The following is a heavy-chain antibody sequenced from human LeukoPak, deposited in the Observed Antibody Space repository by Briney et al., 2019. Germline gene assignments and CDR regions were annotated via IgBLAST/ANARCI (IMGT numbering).Heavy chain of an antibody. J-gene: IGHJ4*02. CDR1: GFTFSSYG. D-gene: IGHD5-24*01. CDR2: ISNDGSNK. V-gene: IGHV3-30*18. CDR3: AKSRDGYNPAYY. Sequence: GRSLRLSCAASGFTFSSYGMHWVRQAPGKGLEWVAVISNDGSNKYYADSVKGRFTISRDNSKSTLYLQMNSLRAEDTAVYYCAKSRDGYNPAYYWGQGTLVTVSS.